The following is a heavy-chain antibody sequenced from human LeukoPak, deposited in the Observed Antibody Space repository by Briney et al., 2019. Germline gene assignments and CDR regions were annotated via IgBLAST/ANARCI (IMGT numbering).Heavy chain of an antibody. CDR2: IYSGGST. V-gene: IGHV3-53*01. CDR3: ARFSIAARPWDGMDV. Sequence: GGSLRLPCAASGFTVSSNYMSWVRQAPGKGLEWVSVIYSGGSTYYADSVKGRFTISRDNSKNSLYLQMNSLRAEDTAVYYCARFSIAARPWDGMDVWGQGTTVTVSS. D-gene: IGHD6-6*01. CDR1: GFTVSSNY. J-gene: IGHJ6*02.